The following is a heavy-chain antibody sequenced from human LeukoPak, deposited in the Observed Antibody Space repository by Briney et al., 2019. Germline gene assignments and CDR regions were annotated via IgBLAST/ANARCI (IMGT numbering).Heavy chain of an antibody. CDR1: GFTFSSYW. J-gene: IGHJ3*02. CDR3: ARVRIAVAGTDAFDI. Sequence: GGSLRLSCAASGFTFSSYWMHWVRQAPGKGLVWVSRINSDGSSTSYADSVKGRFTISRDNAKNTLYLQMNSLRAEDTAVYYCARVRIAVAGTDAFDIWGQGTMVTVSS. D-gene: IGHD6-19*01. CDR2: INSDGSST. V-gene: IGHV3-74*01.